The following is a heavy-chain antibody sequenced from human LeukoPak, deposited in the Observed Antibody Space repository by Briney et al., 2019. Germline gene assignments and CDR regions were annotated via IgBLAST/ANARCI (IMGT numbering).Heavy chain of an antibody. V-gene: IGHV1-69*04. CDR1: GGTFSSYA. D-gene: IGHD1-26*01. CDR3: AGGLVGANLAGAFDI. J-gene: IGHJ3*02. CDR2: IIPILGIA. Sequence: SVKVSCKASGGTFSSYAISWVRQAPGQGLEWMGRIIPILGIANYAQKFQGRVTITADKSTSTAYMELSSLRSEDTAVYYCAGGLVGANLAGAFDIWGQGTMVTVSS.